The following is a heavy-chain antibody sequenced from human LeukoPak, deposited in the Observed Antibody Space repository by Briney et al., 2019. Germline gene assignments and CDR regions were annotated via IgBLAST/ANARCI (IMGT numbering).Heavy chain of an antibody. CDR3: AKDQGIAVAGTDDAFDI. D-gene: IGHD6-19*01. J-gene: IGHJ3*02. V-gene: IGHV3-30*18. CDR2: IAYDGSNE. Sequence: GGSLRLSCAASGFTFSNYGMHWVRQAPGKGLEWVAVIAYDGSNEYYAEFVKGRFTISRDNSKNTLYPQMYSLRAEDTAVYFCAKDQGIAVAGTDDAFDIWGQGTRVTVSS. CDR1: GFTFSNYG.